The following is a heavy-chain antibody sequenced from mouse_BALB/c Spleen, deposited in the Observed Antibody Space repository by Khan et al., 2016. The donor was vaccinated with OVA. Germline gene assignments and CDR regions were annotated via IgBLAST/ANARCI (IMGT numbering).Heavy chain of an antibody. V-gene: IGHV5-9-3*01. CDR2: ISSYGDYT. D-gene: IGHD1-1*01. Sequence: EVELVESGGGLVKPGGSLKLSCAASGFTFSTYAMSWVRQTPEKRLEWVATISSYGDYTYYPDNVTGRFTISRDNAKNTLYLQMSSLRSDNTAMYYGGRSHYGNFAYWGQGTLVTVSA. CDR1: GFTFSTYA. CDR3: GRSHYGNFAY. J-gene: IGHJ3*01.